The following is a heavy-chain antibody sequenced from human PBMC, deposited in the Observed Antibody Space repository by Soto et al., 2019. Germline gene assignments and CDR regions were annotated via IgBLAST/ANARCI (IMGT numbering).Heavy chain of an antibody. V-gene: IGHV5-51*01. CDR3: AEGYDILTGYPYYFDY. D-gene: IGHD3-9*01. J-gene: IGHJ4*02. CDR2: IYPGDSDT. CDR1: GYSFTSYW. Sequence: PGESLKISCNGSGYSFTSYWISWVRQMPGKGLEWMGIIYPGDSDTRYSPSFQGQVTISADKSISTAYLQWSSLKASDTAMYYCAEGYDILTGYPYYFDYWGQGTLVTVYS.